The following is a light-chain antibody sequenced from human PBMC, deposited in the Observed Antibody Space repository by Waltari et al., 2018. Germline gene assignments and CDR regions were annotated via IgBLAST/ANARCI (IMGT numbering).Light chain of an antibody. J-gene: IGKJ4*01. Sequence: DIQMTQSPPSVSASVGDRVTITCRASQGIRSWLSWYQQKPGKAPKLLIYATSNLQSGVPSRFSGSGSGTEFTLTISSLQPEDVATYYCQEANRFPLTFGGGTKVEI. V-gene: IGKV1-12*01. CDR3: QEANRFPLT. CDR2: ATS. CDR1: QGIRSW.